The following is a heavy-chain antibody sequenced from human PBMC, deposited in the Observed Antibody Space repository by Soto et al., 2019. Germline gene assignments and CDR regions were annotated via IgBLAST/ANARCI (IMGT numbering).Heavy chain of an antibody. J-gene: IGHJ4*02. CDR1: GLTFDDYA. CDR3: AKERFTMIRGVNPPSFEH. D-gene: IGHD3-10*01. V-gene: IGHV3-9*01. CDR2: ISWNSGSI. Sequence: PGGSLRLSCAASGLTFDDYAMHWVRQAPGKGLEWVAGISWNSGSIGYGDSVKGRFTISRDNAKNSLYLQMHSLRTEDTAVYFCAKERFTMIRGVNPPSFEHWGQGTLVTVSS.